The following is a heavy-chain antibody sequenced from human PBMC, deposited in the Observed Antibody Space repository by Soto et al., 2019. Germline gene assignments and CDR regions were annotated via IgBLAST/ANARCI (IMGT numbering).Heavy chain of an antibody. Sequence: LRLSCAASGFAFSSYGMHWVRQAPGKGLEWVAVIWYDGSNKYYADSVKGRFTISRDNSKNTLYLQMNSLRAEDTAVYYCARGRGAAAGTWFDPWGQGTLVTVSS. CDR3: ARGRGAAAGTWFDP. V-gene: IGHV3-33*01. D-gene: IGHD6-13*01. CDR2: IWYDGSNK. CDR1: GFAFSSYG. J-gene: IGHJ5*02.